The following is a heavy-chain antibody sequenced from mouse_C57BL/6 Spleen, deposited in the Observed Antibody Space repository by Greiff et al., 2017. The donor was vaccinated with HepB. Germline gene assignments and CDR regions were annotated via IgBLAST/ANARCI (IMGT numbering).Heavy chain of an antibody. J-gene: IGHJ1*03. CDR2: IDPSDSYT. D-gene: IGHD1-1*01. V-gene: IGHV1-69*01. CDR1: GYTFTSYW. CDR3: AREGLSSYWYFDG. Sequence: QVQLQQPGAELVMPGASVKLSCKASGYTFTSYWMHWVKQRPGQGLEWIGEIDPSDSYTNYNQKFKGKSTLTVDKSSSTAYMQLSSLTSEDSAVYYCAREGLSSYWYFDGWGTGTTVTVSS.